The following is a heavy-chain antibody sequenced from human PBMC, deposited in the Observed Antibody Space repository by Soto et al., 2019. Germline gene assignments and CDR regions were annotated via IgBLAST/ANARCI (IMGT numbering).Heavy chain of an antibody. J-gene: IGHJ4*02. CDR2: IYYSGST. D-gene: IGHD3-16*02. CDR3: AREAPLPLRLGELSLRYYFDY. CDR1: GGSISSGGYY. Sequence: SETLSLTCTVSGGSISSGGYYWSXIRQHPGKGLEWIGYIYYSGSTYYNPSLKSRVTISVDTSKNQFSLKLGSVTAADTAVYYCAREAPLPLRLGELSLRYYFDYWGQGTLVTVSS. V-gene: IGHV4-31*03.